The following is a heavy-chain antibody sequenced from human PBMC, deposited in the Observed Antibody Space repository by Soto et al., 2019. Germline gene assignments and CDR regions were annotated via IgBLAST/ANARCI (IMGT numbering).Heavy chain of an antibody. J-gene: IGHJ5*02. CDR1: GGSISSSSYY. Sequence: SETLSLTGTVSGGSISSSSYYWGWILQPPGKGLEWIGSIYYSGSTYYNPSPKSRVTISVDTSKNQFSLKLSSVTAADTAVYYCARHRSNGRTAPDNWFDPWGQGTLVTVSS. CDR3: ARHRSNGRTAPDNWFDP. D-gene: IGHD5-18*01. CDR2: IYYSGST. V-gene: IGHV4-39*01.